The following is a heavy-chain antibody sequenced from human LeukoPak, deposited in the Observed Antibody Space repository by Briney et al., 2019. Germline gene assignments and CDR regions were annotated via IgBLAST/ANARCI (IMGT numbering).Heavy chain of an antibody. CDR3: ARGNQWLVEHFDY. Sequence: GGSLRLSCAASRFTFSSYWMSRVRQAPGKGLEWVANIKQDGSEKYYVDSVKGRFTISRDNAKNSLYLQMNSLRAEDTAVYYCARGNQWLVEHFDYWGQGTLVTVSS. D-gene: IGHD6-19*01. V-gene: IGHV3-7*01. J-gene: IGHJ4*02. CDR2: IKQDGSEK. CDR1: RFTFSSYW.